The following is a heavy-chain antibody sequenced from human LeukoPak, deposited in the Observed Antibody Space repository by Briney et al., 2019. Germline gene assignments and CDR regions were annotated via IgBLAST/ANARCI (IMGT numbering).Heavy chain of an antibody. V-gene: IGHV1-8*01. D-gene: IGHD3-16*01. CDR2: TNPNSGDT. CDR3: TRSGFGGGVHFDY. CDR1: GYTFTNYD. Sequence: ASVKVSCKASGYTFTNYDINWVRQAAGQGLEWMGWTNPNSGDTGYVENFQGRVTMTRDTSINTAYMELSSLRSEDTAVYYCTRSGFGGGVHFDYWGRGTPVTVSS. J-gene: IGHJ4*02.